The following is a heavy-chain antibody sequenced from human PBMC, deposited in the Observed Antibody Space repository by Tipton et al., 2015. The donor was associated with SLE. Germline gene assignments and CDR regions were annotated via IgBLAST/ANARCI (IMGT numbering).Heavy chain of an antibody. D-gene: IGHD6-13*01. V-gene: IGHV4-38-2*02. CDR1: GYSISSGYY. CDR2: IYHSGST. Sequence: TLSLTCTVSGYSISSGYYWGWIRQPPGKGLEWIGSIYHSGSTYYNPSLKSRVTISVDTSKNQFSLKLSSVTAADTAVYYCARDPLGAARGGDYWGQGTLVTVSS. J-gene: IGHJ4*02. CDR3: ARDPLGAARGGDY.